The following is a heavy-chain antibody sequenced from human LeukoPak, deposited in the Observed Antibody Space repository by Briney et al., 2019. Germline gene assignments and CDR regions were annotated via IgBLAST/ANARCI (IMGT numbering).Heavy chain of an antibody. CDR3: AREFGLITSH. V-gene: IGHV3-23*01. CDR2: ISDNGGST. CDR1: GFTFSSYG. D-gene: IGHD3/OR15-3a*01. J-gene: IGHJ1*01. Sequence: PGGSLRLSCAASGFTFSSYGMHWVRQAPGKGLEWVSSISDNGGSTYSADSVKGRFTISRDNSKNTLYLQMNSLRAEDTAVYYCAREFGLITSHWGQGTLVTVSS.